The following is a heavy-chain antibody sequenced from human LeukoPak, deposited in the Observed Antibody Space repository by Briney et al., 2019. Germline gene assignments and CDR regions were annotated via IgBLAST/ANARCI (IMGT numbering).Heavy chain of an antibody. D-gene: IGHD3-10*01. CDR2: IRSKAYGGTT. CDR3: TRNGYYYGSGSYYIDY. J-gene: IGHJ4*02. V-gene: IGHV3-49*04. CDR1: GFTVGDYA. Sequence: GWSLRLSCTASGFTVGDYAMSWVRQAPGKWLQWGVFIRSKAYGGTTEYAASVKVRLTISRDHSTSIAYLQMNSLTTEDKDVYYCTRNGYYYGSGSYYIDYWGQGTLVTVSS.